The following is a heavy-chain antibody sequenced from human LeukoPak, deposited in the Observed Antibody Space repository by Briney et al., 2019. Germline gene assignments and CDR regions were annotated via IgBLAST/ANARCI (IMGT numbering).Heavy chain of an antibody. CDR3: ARDRGTIFGVVIPSIHAFDI. J-gene: IGHJ3*02. V-gene: IGHV3-66*01. CDR1: GFTVSSNY. D-gene: IGHD3-3*01. Sequence: GGSLRLSCAASGFTVSSNYMSWVRQAPGKGLEWVSVIYSGGSTYYADSVKGRFTISRDNSKNTLYLQMNSLRAEDTAVYYCARDRGTIFGVVIPSIHAFDIWGQGTMVTVSS. CDR2: IYSGGST.